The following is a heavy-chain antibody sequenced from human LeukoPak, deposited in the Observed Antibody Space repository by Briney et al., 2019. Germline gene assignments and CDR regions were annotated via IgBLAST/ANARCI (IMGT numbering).Heavy chain of an antibody. CDR3: AKYLSVGDRGVTPPVDY. CDR2: IRGDGSDV. V-gene: IGHV3-30*02. CDR1: GFTFSSNG. J-gene: IGHJ4*02. Sequence: GGSLRLSCAASGFTFSSNGMHWVRQAPGKGLECVAFIRGDGSDVYYADSVKGRFTISRDNSKNTLYLQMNSLRAEDTAVYYCAKYLSVGDRGVTPPVDYWGQGTLVTVSS. D-gene: IGHD3-10*01.